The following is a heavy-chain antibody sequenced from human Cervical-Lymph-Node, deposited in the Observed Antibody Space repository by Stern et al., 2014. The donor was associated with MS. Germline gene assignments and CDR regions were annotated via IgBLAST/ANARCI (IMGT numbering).Heavy chain of an antibody. D-gene: IGHD7-27*01. Sequence: VQLVESGPGLLKPSETLSLTCTVSGDSIRTYFWTWIRQSPGKTLEWIGYIYSSGSTDYNPSLKSRVTMSLDTAHTPFTLKLSPVTAADTAVYFCARKADWGDYFDYWGQGTLVTVSS. V-gene: IGHV4-59*08. CDR3: ARKADWGDYFDY. CDR1: GDSIRTYF. CDR2: IYSSGST. J-gene: IGHJ4*02.